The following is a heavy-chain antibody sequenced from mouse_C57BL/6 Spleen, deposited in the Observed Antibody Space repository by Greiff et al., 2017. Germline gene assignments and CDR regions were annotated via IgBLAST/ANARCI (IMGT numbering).Heavy chain of an antibody. Sequence: QVQLQQPGAELVKPGASVKLSCKASGYTFTSYWMHWVKQRPGQGLERIGMIHPNSGSTNYNEKVQSKATMTVDKASGTAYMQLSSLTAVDSAVYYCARRALVATVYAMDYGGQGTSVTVSS. D-gene: IGHD1-1*01. CDR3: ARRALVATVYAMDY. CDR2: IHPNSGST. J-gene: IGHJ4*01. CDR1: GYTFTSYW. V-gene: IGHV1-64*01.